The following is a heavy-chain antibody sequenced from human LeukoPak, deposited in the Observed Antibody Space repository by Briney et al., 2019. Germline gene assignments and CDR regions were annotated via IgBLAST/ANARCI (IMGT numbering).Heavy chain of an antibody. D-gene: IGHD5-18*01. CDR1: GGSISSSSYY. Sequence: SETLSLTCTVSGGSISSSSYYWGWIRQPPGKGLEWIGSIYYNGSTYYNPSLKSRVTISVDTSKNQFSLKLSSVTAADTAVYYCARHKGAMVPLFDYWGQGTLVTVSS. CDR2: IYYNGST. CDR3: ARHKGAMVPLFDY. V-gene: IGHV4-39*01. J-gene: IGHJ4*02.